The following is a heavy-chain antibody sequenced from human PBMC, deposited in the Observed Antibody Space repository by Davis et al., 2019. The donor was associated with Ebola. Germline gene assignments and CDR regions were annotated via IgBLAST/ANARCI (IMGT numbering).Heavy chain of an antibody. D-gene: IGHD6-6*01. J-gene: IGHJ6*02. CDR1: GGSISSSNW. V-gene: IGHV4-4*02. Sequence: SETLSLTCAVSGGSISSSNWWSWVRQPPGKGLEWIGEIYHSGSTNYNPSLKSRVTISVDKSKNQFSLKLSSVTAADTAVYYCAGYSSSSSDLYYYYGMDVWGQGTTVTVSS. CDR3: AGYSSSSSDLYYYYGMDV. CDR2: IYHSGST.